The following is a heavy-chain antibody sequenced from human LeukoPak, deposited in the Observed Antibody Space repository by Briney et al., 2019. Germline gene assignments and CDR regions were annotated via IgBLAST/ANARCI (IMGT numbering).Heavy chain of an antibody. CDR2: ISYDGSNK. CDR1: GFTFSSYA. V-gene: IGHV3-30*04. J-gene: IGHJ5*02. D-gene: IGHD3-10*01. CDR3: AKDPRGGFGESFNWFDP. Sequence: GGSLRLSCAASGFTFSSYAMHWVRQAPGKGLEWVAVISYDGSNKYYADSVKGRFTISRDNSKNTLYLQMNSLRAEDTAVYYCAKDPRGGFGESFNWFDPWGQGTLVTVSS.